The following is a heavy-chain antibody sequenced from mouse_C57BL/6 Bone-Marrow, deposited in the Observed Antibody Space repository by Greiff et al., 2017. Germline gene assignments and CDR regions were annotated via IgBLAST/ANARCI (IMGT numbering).Heavy chain of an antibody. J-gene: IGHJ4*01. Sequence: QVQLQQPGAELVKPGASVKLSCKASGYTFTSYWMQWVKQRPGQGLEWIGEIDPSDSYTNYNQKFKGKATLTVDTSSSTAYMQLSSLTSEDSAVYYCARYYRVAMDYWGQGTSVTVSS. CDR2: IDPSDSYT. CDR3: ARYYRVAMDY. CDR1: GYTFTSYW. D-gene: IGHD2-12*01. V-gene: IGHV1-50*01.